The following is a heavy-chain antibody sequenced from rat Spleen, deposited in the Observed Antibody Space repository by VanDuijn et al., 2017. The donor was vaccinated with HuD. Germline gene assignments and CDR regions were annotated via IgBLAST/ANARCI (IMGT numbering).Heavy chain of an antibody. CDR2: MWSGGST. Sequence: QVQLMESGPGLVQPSETLSLTCTVSGFSLTSYNVHWVRQPPGKGLEWMGVMWSGGSTDYNSALKSRLSISRDTSKNQVFLKMNSLQSEDTTTYYCARDGVGVDFDYWGQGVMVTVSS. CDR1: GFSLTSYN. J-gene: IGHJ2*01. CDR3: ARDGVGVDFDY. V-gene: IGHV2-45*01. D-gene: IGHD4-3*01.